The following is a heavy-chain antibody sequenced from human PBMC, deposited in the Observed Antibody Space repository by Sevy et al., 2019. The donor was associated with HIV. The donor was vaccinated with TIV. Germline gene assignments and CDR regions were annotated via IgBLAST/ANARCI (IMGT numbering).Heavy chain of an antibody. CDR3: AREIKEDYYGSGSYYNVPKKYNWFDP. CDR2: IWYDGSNK. Sequence: GGSLRLSCAASGFTFSSYGMHWVRQAPGKGLEWVAVIWYDGSNKYYADSVKGRFTISRDNSKNTLYLQMNSLRAEDTAVYYFAREIKEDYYGSGSYYNVPKKYNWFDPWGQGTLVTVSS. D-gene: IGHD3-10*01. V-gene: IGHV3-33*01. J-gene: IGHJ5*02. CDR1: GFTFSSYG.